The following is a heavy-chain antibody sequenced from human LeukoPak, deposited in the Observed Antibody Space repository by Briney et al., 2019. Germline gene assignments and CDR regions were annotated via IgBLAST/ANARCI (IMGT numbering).Heavy chain of an antibody. V-gene: IGHV3-23*01. CDR2: ISGSGGST. J-gene: IGHJ3*02. CDR1: GFTFSSYA. Sequence: GGSLRLSCAASGFTFSSYAMSWVRQAPGKGLEWVSAISGSGGSTYYADSVKGRFTISRDNSKNTLYLQMNSLRAEDTAVYYRAKGHGYSSSWYPSAFDIWGQGTMVTVSS. D-gene: IGHD6-13*01. CDR3: AKGHGYSSSWYPSAFDI.